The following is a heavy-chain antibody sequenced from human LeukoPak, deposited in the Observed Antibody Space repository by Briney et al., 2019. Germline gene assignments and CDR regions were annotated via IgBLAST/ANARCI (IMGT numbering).Heavy chain of an antibody. D-gene: IGHD3-10*01. CDR1: GGIFSTFA. Sequence: SVRVSCKASGGIFSTFAISWVRQAPGQGLEWMGGTIPIFHTANYAQKFQGRVTVTADESTSTAYMELSSLRSEDTAVYYCARGSFAHYGSGSYYNVNWFDPWGQGTLVTVSS. J-gene: IGHJ5*02. V-gene: IGHV1-69*13. CDR2: TIPIFHTA. CDR3: ARGSFAHYGSGSYYNVNWFDP.